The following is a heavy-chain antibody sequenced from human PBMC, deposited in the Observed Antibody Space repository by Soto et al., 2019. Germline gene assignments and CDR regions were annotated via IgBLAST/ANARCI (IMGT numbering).Heavy chain of an antibody. V-gene: IGHV1-46*01. Sequence: ASVKVSCKASGYTFTSYYMHWVRQAPGQGFEWMGLIIPTGGNTIYAQKFQGRVTMTRDTSTSTVYMDLSSLRSEDTAVYYCARGDGNYYYAMDVWGQGTTVTVSS. CDR3: ARGDGNYYYAMDV. CDR2: IIPTGGNT. CDR1: GYTFTSYY. J-gene: IGHJ6*02.